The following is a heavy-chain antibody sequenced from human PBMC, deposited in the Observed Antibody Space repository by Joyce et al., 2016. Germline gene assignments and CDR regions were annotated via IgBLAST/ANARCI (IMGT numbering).Heavy chain of an antibody. D-gene: IGHD3-16*01. J-gene: IGHJ4*02. V-gene: IGHV3-33*01. CDR2: IWYDGSNK. CDR1: GFTFSSYA. Sequence: QVQLVESGGGVVQPGKSLRLSCAASGFTFSSYAMHWVRQARGKGVWGVELIWYDGSNKYYSDSVKGRFTISRDNSKNTLYLQMNSLRADDTAVYYCARDETAMITGLDYWGQGTLVTVSS. CDR3: ARDETAMITGLDY.